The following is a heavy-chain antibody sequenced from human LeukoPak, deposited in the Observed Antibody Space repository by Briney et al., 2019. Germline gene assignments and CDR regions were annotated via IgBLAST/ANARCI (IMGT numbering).Heavy chain of an antibody. CDR1: GGTFSSYA. CDR3: ARQYYDILTGHWYNWFDP. D-gene: IGHD3-9*01. V-gene: IGHV1-69*13. J-gene: IGHJ5*02. CDR2: IIPIFGTA. Sequence: ASVKVSCKASGGTFSSYAISWVRQAPGQGLEWMGGIIPIFGTANYAQKFQGRVTITADESTSTAYMELSSLRSEDTAVYYCARQYYDILTGHWYNWFDPWGQGILVTVSS.